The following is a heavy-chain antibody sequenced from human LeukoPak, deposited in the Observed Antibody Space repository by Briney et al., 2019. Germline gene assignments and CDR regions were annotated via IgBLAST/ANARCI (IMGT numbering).Heavy chain of an antibody. D-gene: IGHD3-22*01. V-gene: IGHV1-2*02. CDR1: GYTFSDYY. Sequence: ASVKVSCKASGYTFSDYYMHWVRQAPGQGLEWMGWITPNSGGTNYGQKFQGRVTMTRDTSISIVYMELSRLRSDDTAVYYCARGPSDSSGYYYEGDAFDIWGQGTMVTVSS. CDR3: ARGPSDSSGYYYEGDAFDI. CDR2: ITPNSGGT. J-gene: IGHJ3*02.